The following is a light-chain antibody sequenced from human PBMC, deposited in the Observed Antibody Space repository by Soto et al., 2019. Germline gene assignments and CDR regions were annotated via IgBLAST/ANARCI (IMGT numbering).Light chain of an antibody. V-gene: IGLV2-14*01. CDR3: SSYTSSSTLV. J-gene: IGLJ1*01. CDR2: DGS. CDR1: SSDVGGYNY. Sequence: QSALTQPASVSGSPGQSITISCTGTSSDVGGYNYVPWYQQHPGKAPKLMIYDGSNRPSGVSNRFSGSKSGNTASLTISGLQAEDEADYYCSSYTSSSTLVFGAGTKLTVL.